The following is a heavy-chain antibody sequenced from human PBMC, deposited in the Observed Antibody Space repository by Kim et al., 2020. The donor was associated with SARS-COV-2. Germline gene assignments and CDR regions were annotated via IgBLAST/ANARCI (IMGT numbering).Heavy chain of an antibody. CDR2: IKQDGSKK. CDR3: AKNIPGPITVVRGVVIEVGGAMDV. D-gene: IGHD3-10*01. J-gene: IGHJ6*02. V-gene: IGHV3-7*03. Sequence: GGSLRLSCAASGFTLSSYWITWVRQAPGKGLEWVANIKQDGSKKNYADSVKGRFTVSRDNGKNSLFLQMNSLRAEDTAVYYCAKNIPGPITVVRGVVIEVGGAMDVWGQGTTVTVSS. CDR1: GFTLSSYW.